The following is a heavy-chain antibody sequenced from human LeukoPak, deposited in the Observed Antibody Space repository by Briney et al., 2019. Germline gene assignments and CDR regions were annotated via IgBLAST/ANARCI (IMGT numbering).Heavy chain of an antibody. D-gene: IGHD2-15*01. V-gene: IGHV3-7*01. CDR1: GFTFSDYA. Sequence: PGGSLRLSCAASGFTFSDYAMSWVRQAPGKGLEWVANINQDGSEKDYVDSVRGRFTISRDNAKNSLFLQMNILRADDAAVYYCARGSVVAANFDFWGQGTLVSVSS. J-gene: IGHJ4*02. CDR3: ARGSVVAANFDF. CDR2: INQDGSEK.